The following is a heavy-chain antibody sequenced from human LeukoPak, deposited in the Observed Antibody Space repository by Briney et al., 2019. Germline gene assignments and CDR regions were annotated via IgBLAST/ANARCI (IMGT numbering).Heavy chain of an antibody. V-gene: IGHV4-59*01. D-gene: IGHD4/OR15-4a*01. Sequence: SETLSLTCTISGASISSFYWSWIRQPPGKGLEWIGCINYSGSTNYNPSLKSRVTISIDTSKNQMSLRLRSVIAAHTAVYYCARDPIHSADYNVAWGEGALVSVSS. CDR2: INYSGST. CDR3: ARDPIHSADYNVA. CDR1: GASISSFY. J-gene: IGHJ5*02.